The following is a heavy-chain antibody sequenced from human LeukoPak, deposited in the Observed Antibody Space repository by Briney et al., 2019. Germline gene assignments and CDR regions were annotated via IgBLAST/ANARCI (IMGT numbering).Heavy chain of an antibody. V-gene: IGHV3-33*01. Sequence: GGSLRLSCAASGFTFSSYGMHWVRQAPGKGLEWAAVIWYDGSNKYYADSVKGRFTISRDNSKNTLYLQMNSLRAEDTAVYYCAREVKWDYGDYFDYWGQGTLVTVSS. J-gene: IGHJ4*02. CDR1: GFTFSSYG. D-gene: IGHD4-17*01. CDR2: IWYDGSNK. CDR3: AREVKWDYGDYFDY.